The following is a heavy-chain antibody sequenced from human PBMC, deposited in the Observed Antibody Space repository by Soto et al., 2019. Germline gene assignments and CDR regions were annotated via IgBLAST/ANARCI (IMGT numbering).Heavy chain of an antibody. J-gene: IGHJ4*02. Sequence: QVQLVQSGAEVKKPWSSVKVSCKASGGTFSSYAISWVRQAPGQGLEWMGGSIPIFGTANYAQKFQGRGTITAGESTSTAYMELSSLRSEDTAVDYCAPRVGAYCGGGCYSDWGQGTLVTVSS. D-gene: IGHD2-21*02. CDR3: APRVGAYCGGGCYSD. CDR2: SIPIFGTA. CDR1: GGTFSSYA. V-gene: IGHV1-69*01.